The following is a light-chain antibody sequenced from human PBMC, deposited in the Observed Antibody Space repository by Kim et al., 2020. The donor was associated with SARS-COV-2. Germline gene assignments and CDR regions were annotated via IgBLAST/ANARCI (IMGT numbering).Light chain of an antibody. J-gene: IGKJ2*01. CDR2: DAS. CDR3: HQRSNWPRA. Sequence: EIVLTQSPATLSLSPGDTATLSCRASQSVSSYIAWYQQKPGQAPRLLIHDASNRATGIPARFSGSGSGTDFTLTISSLEPEDFAVYYCHQRSNWPRAFGQGTKLEI. CDR1: QSVSSY. V-gene: IGKV3-11*01.